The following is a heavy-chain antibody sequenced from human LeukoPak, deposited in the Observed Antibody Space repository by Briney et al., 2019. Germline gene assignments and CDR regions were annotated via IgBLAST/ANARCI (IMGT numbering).Heavy chain of an antibody. CDR2: ISMSSTTI. Sequence: GGSLRLSCAASGFTFNDYYMSWVRQAPGKGLEWVSYISMSSTTIYYADSVKGRFTIFRDNAKNSVYLQMNSLRAEDTAVYYCARGDKAYSGYDYDYWGQGTLVTVSS. D-gene: IGHD5-12*01. J-gene: IGHJ4*02. CDR1: GFTFNDYY. CDR3: ARGDKAYSGYDYDY. V-gene: IGHV3-11*04.